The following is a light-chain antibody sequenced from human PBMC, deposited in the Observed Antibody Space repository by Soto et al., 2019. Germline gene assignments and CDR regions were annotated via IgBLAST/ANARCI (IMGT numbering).Light chain of an antibody. Sequence: ELVMTQSPDTLSVSPGERATLSCRASQSVRTNLAWYQHKPGQAPRLLIYGASTRATDIPGRFSGSGSGTEFTLTISSLQSDDFAVYYCQQYSNVPPWTFGQGTKVEIK. V-gene: IGKV3-15*01. CDR1: QSVRTN. J-gene: IGKJ1*01. CDR3: QQYSNVPPWT. CDR2: GAS.